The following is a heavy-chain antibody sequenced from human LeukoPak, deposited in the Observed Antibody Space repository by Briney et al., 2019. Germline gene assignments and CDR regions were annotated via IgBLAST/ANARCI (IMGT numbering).Heavy chain of an antibody. D-gene: IGHD2-15*01. J-gene: IGHJ4*02. CDR1: GFTVSSNY. CDR3: ARSGYCSGGSCYFDY. V-gene: IGHV3-21*01. CDR2: ISSSSSYI. Sequence: TGGSLRLSCAASGFTVSSNYMSWVRQAPGKGLEWVSSISSSSSYIYYADSVKGRFTISRDNAKNSLYLQMNSLRAEDTAVYYCARSGYCSGGSCYFDYWGQGTLVTVSS.